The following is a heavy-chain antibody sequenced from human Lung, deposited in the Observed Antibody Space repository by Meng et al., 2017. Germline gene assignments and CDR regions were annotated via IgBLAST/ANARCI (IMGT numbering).Heavy chain of an antibody. CDR2: INHSGST. CDR3: ARGPTTMAHDFDY. CDR1: GGSFSDYY. D-gene: IGHD4-11*01. Sequence: QVPRQQGGEGLLKPSETLSLTCVVSGGSFSDYYWSWIRQPPGKGLEWIGEINHSGSTNYNPSLESRATISVDTSQNNLSLKLSSVTAADSAVYYCARGPTTMAHDFDYWGQGTLVTVSS. V-gene: IGHV4-34*01. J-gene: IGHJ4*02.